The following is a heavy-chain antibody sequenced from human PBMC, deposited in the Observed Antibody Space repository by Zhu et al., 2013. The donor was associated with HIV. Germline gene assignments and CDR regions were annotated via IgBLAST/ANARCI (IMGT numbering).Heavy chain of an antibody. CDR1: GGTFTHYA. D-gene: IGHD3-3*01. CDR3: ARGNSLQILRFFPMDV. J-gene: IGHJ6*04. CDR2: IIFVFNVA. V-gene: IGHV1-69*01. Sequence: QVHLVQSGTEVKKPGSSVRLSCRASGGTFTHYAIHWVRQAPGHGLEWVGGIIFVFNVANNAETFQGRVALTADVSKSTAFLTLSSLTLADTAVYYCARGNSLQILRFFPMDVWGKGTTVTVSS.